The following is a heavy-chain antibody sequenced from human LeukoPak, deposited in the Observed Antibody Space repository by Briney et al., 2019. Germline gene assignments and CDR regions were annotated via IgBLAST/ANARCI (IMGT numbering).Heavy chain of an antibody. V-gene: IGHV1-2*02. CDR2: INPNSGGT. D-gene: IGHD3-10*01. CDR1: GYTFTGYY. CDR3: AVTYGSGSYYHNLGYYYMDV. Sequence: EGSVKVSCKASGYTFTGYYMHWVRQAPGQGLEWMGWINPNSGGTNYAQKFQGRVTMTRDTSISTAYMELSRLRSDDTAVYYCAVTYGSGSYYHNLGYYYMDVWGKGTTVTISS. J-gene: IGHJ6*03.